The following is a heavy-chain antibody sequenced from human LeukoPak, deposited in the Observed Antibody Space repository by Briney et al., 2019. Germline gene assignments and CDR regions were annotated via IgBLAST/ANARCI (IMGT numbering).Heavy chain of an antibody. D-gene: IGHD3-3*01. Sequence: SVKVSCKASGGTFSSYAISWVRQAPGQGLEWMGGIIPTFGTANYAQKFQGRVTITADESTSTAYMELSSLRSEDTAVYYCAGLRFLEWLDDNYGPFDYWGQGTLVTVSS. J-gene: IGHJ4*02. CDR1: GGTFSSYA. CDR2: IIPTFGTA. V-gene: IGHV1-69*13. CDR3: AGLRFLEWLDDNYGPFDY.